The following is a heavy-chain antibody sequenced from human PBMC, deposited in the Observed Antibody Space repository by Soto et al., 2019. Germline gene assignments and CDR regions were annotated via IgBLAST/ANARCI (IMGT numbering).Heavy chain of an antibody. CDR1: GFTFSSYA. Sequence: PGGSLRLSCAASGFTFSSYAMSWVRPAPGKGLEWVSAISGSGGSTYYADSVKGRFTISRDNSKNTLYLQMNSLRAEDTAVYYCAKPTTYYYDSSGYYYPGEFDYWGQGTLVTVSS. CDR3: AKPTTYYYDSSGYYYPGEFDY. D-gene: IGHD3-22*01. J-gene: IGHJ4*02. V-gene: IGHV3-23*01. CDR2: ISGSGGST.